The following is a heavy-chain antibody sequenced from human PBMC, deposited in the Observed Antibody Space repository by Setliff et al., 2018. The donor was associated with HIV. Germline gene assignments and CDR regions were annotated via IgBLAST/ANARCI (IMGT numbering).Heavy chain of an antibody. Sequence: SVKVSCKASGGTFSSYAISWVRQAPGQGLEWMGGIIPIFGTANYAQKFQGRVTITADESTNTAHMELNSLRSIDTAMYYCATVFYYNSESYTLDYWGQGMLVTVSS. J-gene: IGHJ4*02. CDR2: IIPIFGTA. CDR3: ATVFYYNSESYTLDY. CDR1: GGTFSSYA. D-gene: IGHD3-10*01. V-gene: IGHV1-69*13.